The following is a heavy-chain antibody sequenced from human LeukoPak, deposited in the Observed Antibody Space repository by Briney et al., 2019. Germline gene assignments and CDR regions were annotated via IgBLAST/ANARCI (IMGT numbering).Heavy chain of an antibody. CDR1: GGSIGSYY. V-gene: IGHV4-59*01. J-gene: IGHJ6*02. Sequence: TSETLSLTCTVSGGSIGSYYWSWIRQPPGKGLEWIGYIYDSGSTNYNPSLKSRVTISVDTSKNQFSLKLSSVTAADTAVYYCARVGGTNYYYYGMDVWGQGTTVTVSS. D-gene: IGHD1-1*01. CDR2: IYDSGST. CDR3: ARVGGTNYYYYGMDV.